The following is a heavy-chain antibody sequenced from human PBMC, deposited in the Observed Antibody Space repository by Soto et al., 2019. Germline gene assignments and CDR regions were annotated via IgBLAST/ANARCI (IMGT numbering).Heavy chain of an antibody. CDR3: ARSSGSYYRLYY. Sequence: QVQLVQSGAEVKKPGSSVNVSCKASGGTFSSYAISWERQGPGHGLGWMGGIVPIFGTANYAQKFQGRGKIPADESTSTADMELSSLRSEDTAVYYGARSSGSYYRLYYWGQGALVTVSS. CDR2: IVPIFGTA. V-gene: IGHV1-69*12. CDR1: GGTFSSYA. D-gene: IGHD1-26*01. J-gene: IGHJ4*02.